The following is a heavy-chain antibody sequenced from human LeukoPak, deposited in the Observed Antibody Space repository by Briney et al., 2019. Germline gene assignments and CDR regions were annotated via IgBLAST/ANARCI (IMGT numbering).Heavy chain of an antibody. CDR1: GVTFSSYV. CDR3: ARELAAMAQNADY. V-gene: IGHV3-21*01. CDR2: ISSSSSYI. J-gene: IGHJ4*02. Sequence: GGSLRLSCEASGVTFSSYVMSWVRQAPGKGLEWVSSISSSSSYIYYADSVKGRFTISRDNAKNSLYLQMNSLRAEDTAVYYCARELAAMAQNADYWGQGTLVTVSS. D-gene: IGHD2-2*01.